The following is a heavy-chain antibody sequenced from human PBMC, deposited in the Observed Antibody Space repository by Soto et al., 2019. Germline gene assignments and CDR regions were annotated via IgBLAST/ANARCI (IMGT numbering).Heavy chain of an antibody. CDR1: GGSISSGGYS. V-gene: IGHV4-30-2*01. Sequence: SETLSLTCAVSGGSISSGGYSWSWIRQPPGKGLEWIGYIYHSGSTYYNPSLKSRVTISVDRSKNQFSLKLSSVTAADTAVYYCARGGGDGDYVFDYWGQGTLVTVSS. J-gene: IGHJ4*02. CDR2: IYHSGST. D-gene: IGHD4-17*01. CDR3: ARGGGDGDYVFDY.